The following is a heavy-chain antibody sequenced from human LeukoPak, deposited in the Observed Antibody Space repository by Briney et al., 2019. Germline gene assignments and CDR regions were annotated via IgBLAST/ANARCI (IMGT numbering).Heavy chain of an antibody. Sequence: PSETLSLTCTVSGGSISSYYWSWIRQPPGKGLEWIGYIYYSGSTNYNPSLKSRVTISVDTSKNQFSLKLSSVTAADTAVYYCAISGYYYTEYFQHWGQGTLVTVSS. CDR3: AISGYYYTEYFQH. V-gene: IGHV4-59*01. D-gene: IGHD3-22*01. CDR1: GGSISSYY. CDR2: IYYSGST. J-gene: IGHJ1*01.